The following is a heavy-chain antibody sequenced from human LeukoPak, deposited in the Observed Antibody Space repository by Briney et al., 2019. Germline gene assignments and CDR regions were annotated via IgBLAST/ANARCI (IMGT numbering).Heavy chain of an antibody. Sequence: GGSLRLSCAASGFTFSSYSMNWVRQAPGKGLEWVSFISGRSNYIYYADSVRGRFTISSDNAKNSLYLQMNSLRAEDTAVYYCAELGITMIGGVWGKGTTVTISS. D-gene: IGHD3-10*02. CDR2: ISGRSNYI. CDR3: AELGITMIGGV. J-gene: IGHJ6*04. V-gene: IGHV3-21*01. CDR1: GFTFSSYS.